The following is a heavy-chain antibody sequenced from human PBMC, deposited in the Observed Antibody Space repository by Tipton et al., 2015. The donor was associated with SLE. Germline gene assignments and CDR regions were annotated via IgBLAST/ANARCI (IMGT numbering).Heavy chain of an antibody. D-gene: IGHD6-13*01. CDR1: GGSFSGYY. Sequence: LRLSCAVYGGSFSGYYWSWIRQPPGKGLEWIGEINHSGSTNYNPSLKSRVTISVDTSKNQFSLKLSSVTAADTAVYYCARDRIAAAGLNWFDPWGQGTLVTVSS. J-gene: IGHJ5*02. CDR2: INHSGST. CDR3: ARDRIAAAGLNWFDP. V-gene: IGHV4-34*01.